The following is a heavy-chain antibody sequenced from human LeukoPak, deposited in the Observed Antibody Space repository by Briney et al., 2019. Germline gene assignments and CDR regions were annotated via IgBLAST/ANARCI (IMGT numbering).Heavy chain of an antibody. D-gene: IGHD2-21*01. V-gene: IGHV1-24*01. CDR1: GYTLTELS. Sequence: ASVKVSCKVSGYTLTELSMHWVRQAPGKGLEWMGGFDPEDGETIYAQKFQGRVTMTEDTSTDTAYMELSSLRSEDTAVYYCATGAHSLFVAAFDIWGQGTMVTVSS. CDR3: ATGAHSLFVAAFDI. J-gene: IGHJ3*02. CDR2: FDPEDGET.